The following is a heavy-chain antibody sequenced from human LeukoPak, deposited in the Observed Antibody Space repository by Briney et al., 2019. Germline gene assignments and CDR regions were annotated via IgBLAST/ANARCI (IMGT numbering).Heavy chain of an antibody. Sequence: SETLSLTCAVYGGSFSGYYWSWIRQPPGKGLEWIGEINHSGSTNYNPSLKSRVTISVDTSKNQFSLKLSSVTAADTAVYYCARRDSSGYLDAFDIWGQGTMVTVSS. CDR3: ARRDSSGYLDAFDI. D-gene: IGHD3-22*01. CDR1: GGSFSGYY. J-gene: IGHJ3*02. CDR2: INHSGST. V-gene: IGHV4-34*01.